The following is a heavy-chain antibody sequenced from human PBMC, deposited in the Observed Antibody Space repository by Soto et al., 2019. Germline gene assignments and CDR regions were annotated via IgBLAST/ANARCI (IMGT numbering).Heavy chain of an antibody. J-gene: IGHJ4*02. V-gene: IGHV1-8*01. CDR2: MNPNSGYA. CDR1: GDTFTTYD. Sequence: GASVKVSCKASGDTFTTYDINWVRQATGQGLKWMGWMNPNSGYADYAQSFQGRVTMSRDTSIKTAYMELSHLKSEDTAVYYCARRGASATLDQWGQGTLVTVSS. CDR3: ARRGASATLDQ.